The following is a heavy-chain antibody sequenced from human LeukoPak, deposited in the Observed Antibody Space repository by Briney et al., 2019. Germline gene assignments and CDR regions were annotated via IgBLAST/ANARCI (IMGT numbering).Heavy chain of an antibody. D-gene: IGHD4-23*01. J-gene: IGHJ6*03. CDR2: ISGSGGST. CDR1: GFTFSSYA. CDR3: AKGLGNSNYYYMDV. V-gene: IGHV3-23*01. Sequence: GGSLRLSCAASGFTFSSYAMSWVRQAPGKGLEWVSAISGSGGSTYYADSVKGRFTISRDNSKNTLYLQMNSLRAEDMAVYYCAKGLGNSNYYYMDVWGKGTTVTVSS.